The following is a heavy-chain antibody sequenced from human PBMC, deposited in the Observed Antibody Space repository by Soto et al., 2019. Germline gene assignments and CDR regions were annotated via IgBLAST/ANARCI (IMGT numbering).Heavy chain of an antibody. D-gene: IGHD3-22*01. CDR1: GFSLSNARMG. Sequence: GPTLVNPTETLTLTCTVSGFSLSNARMGVSWIRQPPGKALEWLAHIFSNDEKSYSTSLKSRLTISKDTSKSQVVLTMTNMDPVDTATYYCARIPTYYYDSSGYFSYYGMDVWGQGTTVTVSS. V-gene: IGHV2-26*01. CDR2: IFSNDEK. J-gene: IGHJ6*02. CDR3: ARIPTYYYDSSGYFSYYGMDV.